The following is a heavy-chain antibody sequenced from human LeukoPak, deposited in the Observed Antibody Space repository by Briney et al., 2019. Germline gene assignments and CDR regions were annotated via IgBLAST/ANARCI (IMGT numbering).Heavy chain of an antibody. J-gene: IGHJ3*02. CDR1: GGSISSYY. CDR3: ARGTSYGDYHTDAFDI. Sequence: SETLSLTCTVSGGSISSYYWSWIRQPPGKGLEWIGYIYYSGSTNYNPSLKSRVTISVDTSKNQFSLKLSSVTAADTAVYYCARGTSYGDYHTDAFDIWGQGTMVTASS. V-gene: IGHV4-59*01. D-gene: IGHD4-17*01. CDR2: IYYSGST.